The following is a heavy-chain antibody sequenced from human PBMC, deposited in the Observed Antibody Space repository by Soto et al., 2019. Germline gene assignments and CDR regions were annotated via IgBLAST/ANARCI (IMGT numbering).Heavy chain of an antibody. V-gene: IGHV3-7*01. CDR3: VRARIDL. Sequence: EVQLVESGGGLVQPGGSLRLSCAASGFTFSTYWMTWVRQAPGKGLEWVANINPDGSDKNYVDSVKGRFTISRDNVKNSLYLQVNSLRAEDTALYDCVRARIDLWGRGTLVTVSS. CDR2: INPDGSDK. J-gene: IGHJ2*01. CDR1: GFTFSTYW.